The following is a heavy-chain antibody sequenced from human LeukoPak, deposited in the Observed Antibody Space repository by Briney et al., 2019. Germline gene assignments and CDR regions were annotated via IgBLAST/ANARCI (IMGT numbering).Heavy chain of an antibody. V-gene: IGHV3-48*02. Sequence: PGGSLRLSCAASGFTFSSYSMNWVRQAPGKGLEWVSYISSSSTTIFYADSVRGRFTISRDNAKNSLYLQMNSLRDKDTAVYYCARGQLYLDYWGQGTLVTVSS. CDR2: ISSSSTTI. D-gene: IGHD5-18*01. J-gene: IGHJ4*02. CDR3: ARGQLYLDY. CDR1: GFTFSSYS.